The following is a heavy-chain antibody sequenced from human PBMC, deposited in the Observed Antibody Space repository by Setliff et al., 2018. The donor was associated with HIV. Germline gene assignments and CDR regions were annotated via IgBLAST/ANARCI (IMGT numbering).Heavy chain of an antibody. V-gene: IGHV4-38-2*01. CDR2: IYHSGST. D-gene: IGHD3-22*01. CDR3: ARSTYYYDSSGYDAFDI. J-gene: IGHJ3*02. Sequence: SETLSLTCAVSGYSIGSGYYWGWIRQPPGKGLEWIGSIYHSGSTYYNPSLKSRVTISVDTSKNQFSLKLSSVTAADTAVYYCARSTYYYDSSGYDAFDIWGQGTMVTVSS. CDR1: GYSIGSGYY.